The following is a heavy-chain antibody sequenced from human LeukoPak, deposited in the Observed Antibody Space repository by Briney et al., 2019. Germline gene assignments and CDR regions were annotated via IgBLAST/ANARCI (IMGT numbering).Heavy chain of an antibody. CDR1: GYTFTSYG. CDR3: ARGLESIVGASHLDY. V-gene: IGHV1-18*01. Sequence: ASVKVSCTASGYTFTSYGISWVRQAPGQGLEWMGWISAYNGNTNYAQKLQGRVTMTTDTSTSTAYMELRSLRSDDTAVYYCARGLESIVGASHLDYWGQGTLVTVSS. D-gene: IGHD1-26*01. J-gene: IGHJ4*02. CDR2: ISAYNGNT.